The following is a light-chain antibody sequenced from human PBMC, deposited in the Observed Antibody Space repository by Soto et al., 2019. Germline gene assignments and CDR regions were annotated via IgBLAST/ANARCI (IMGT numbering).Light chain of an antibody. CDR3: QQYNNLPYT. J-gene: IGKJ2*01. V-gene: IGKV3-15*01. Sequence: EIVMTQSPVTLSVSPGERAALSCRASQTVGSNFAWYQQRPGQAPRVLIYGTSTRATGVPARFSGSGSGTDFPLAIDRLQSEDFAVYYCQQYNNLPYTFGQRPRLEIK. CDR2: GTS. CDR1: QTVGSN.